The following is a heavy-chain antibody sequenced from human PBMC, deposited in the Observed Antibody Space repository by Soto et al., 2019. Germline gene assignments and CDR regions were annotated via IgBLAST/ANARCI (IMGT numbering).Heavy chain of an antibody. CDR1: GFTLRSYT. CDR3: ARELLTDYYYYYAMDV. D-gene: IGHD3-10*01. J-gene: IGHJ6*02. V-gene: IGHV3-21*01. Sequence: SLRLSCVGSGFTLRSYTMNWVRQAPGKGLEWVSSISNNGVYTYYGDSVKGRFTISRDNAKNSLYLQMNSLRGEDTAVYYCARELLTDYYYYYAMDVWGPGTTVTVSS. CDR2: ISNNGVYT.